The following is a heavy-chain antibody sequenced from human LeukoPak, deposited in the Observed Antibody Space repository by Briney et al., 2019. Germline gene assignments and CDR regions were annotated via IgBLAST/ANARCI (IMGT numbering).Heavy chain of an antibody. CDR3: ARVGAYGSGSF. CDR2: ISSSSSTI. CDR1: GFTFSSYR. D-gene: IGHD3-10*01. Sequence: GGSLRLSCVASGFTFSSYRMNWVRQAPGKGLEWVSYISSSSSTIYYADSVNGRFTITRDNAKNTLNLQMNSLRDEDTAVYCCARVGAYGSGSFWGQGTLVTVSS. V-gene: IGHV3-48*02. J-gene: IGHJ4*02.